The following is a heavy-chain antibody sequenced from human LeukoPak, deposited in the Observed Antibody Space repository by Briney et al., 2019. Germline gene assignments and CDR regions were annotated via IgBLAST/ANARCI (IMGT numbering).Heavy chain of an antibody. J-gene: IGHJ5*02. CDR3: ARGTYSSSWSIENWFDP. D-gene: IGHD6-13*01. Sequence: ASVTVSCKASGYTFTSYDINWVRQATGQGLEWMGWMNPNSGNTGYAQKFQGRVTMTRNTSISTAYMELSSLRSEDTAVYYCARGTYSSSWSIENWFDPWGQGTLVTVSS. V-gene: IGHV1-8*01. CDR2: MNPNSGNT. CDR1: GYTFTSYD.